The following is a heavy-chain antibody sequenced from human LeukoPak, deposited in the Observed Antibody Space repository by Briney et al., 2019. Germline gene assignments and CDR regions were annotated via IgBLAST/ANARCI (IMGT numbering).Heavy chain of an antibody. CDR1: GGTFSSYA. Sequence: SCKASGGTFSSYAMHWVRQAPGKGLEWVAVISYDGSNKYYADSVKGRFTISRDNSKNTLYLQMNSLRAEDTAVYYCARGPAFPITMVRGVPSDGSDFDYWGQGTLVTVSS. CDR2: ISYDGSNK. J-gene: IGHJ4*02. CDR3: ARGPAFPITMVRGVPSDGSDFDY. D-gene: IGHD3-10*01. V-gene: IGHV3-30-3*01.